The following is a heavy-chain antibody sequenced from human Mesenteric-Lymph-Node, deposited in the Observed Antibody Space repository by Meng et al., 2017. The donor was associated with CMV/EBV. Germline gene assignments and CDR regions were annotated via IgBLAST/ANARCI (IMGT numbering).Heavy chain of an antibody. J-gene: IGHJ1*01. CDR3: ARVVAVRGDVYTASFYFED. CDR2: SSASGSSR. CDR1: GFTFGDYA. D-gene: IGHD5-24*01. V-gene: IGHV3-23*01. Sequence: GGSLRLSCAVSGFTFGDYAMSWVRQAPGKGLEWLSSSSASGSSRYDADSVKGRFTISRDNSKNTLYLLMSSLGADDTAIYYCARVVAVRGDVYTASFYFEDWGQGTLVTVSS.